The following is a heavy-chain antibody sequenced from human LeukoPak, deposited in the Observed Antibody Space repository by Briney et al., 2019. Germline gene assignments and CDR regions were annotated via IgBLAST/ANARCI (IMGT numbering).Heavy chain of an antibody. CDR3: VRETRTKNGFDP. Sequence: SETLSLTCAVYGGSFSGYYWSWIRQPPGKGLEWIGEINRSGSTNYNPSLKSRVTISVDTSKNQLSLKLSSVTAADTAVYYCVRETRTKNGFDPWGQGTLVTVSS. V-gene: IGHV4-34*01. J-gene: IGHJ5*02. CDR1: GGSFSGYY. CDR2: INRSGST. D-gene: IGHD1-14*01.